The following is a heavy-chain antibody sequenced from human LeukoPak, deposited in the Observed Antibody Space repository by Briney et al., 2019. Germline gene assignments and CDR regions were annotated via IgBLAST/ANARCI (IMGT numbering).Heavy chain of an antibody. D-gene: IGHD3-3*01. CDR2: INPNSGGT. Sequence: ASVKVSCKASGYTFTSYGISWVRQAPGQGLEWMGRINPNSGGTNYARKFQGRVTMTRDTSISTAYMELSRLRSDDTAVYYCARVRDRRLSTITIFGYWGQGTLVTVSS. V-gene: IGHV1-2*06. J-gene: IGHJ4*02. CDR3: ARVRDRRLSTITIFGY. CDR1: GYTFTSYG.